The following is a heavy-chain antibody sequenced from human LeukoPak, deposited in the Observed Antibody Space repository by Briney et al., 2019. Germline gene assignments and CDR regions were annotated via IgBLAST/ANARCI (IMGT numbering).Heavy chain of an antibody. V-gene: IGHV4-34*01. D-gene: IGHD2-15*01. Sequence: PSETLSLTCAVYGGSFSGYYWSWIRQPPGKGLEWIGEINHSGSTNYNPSLKSRVTISVDTSKNQFSPKPSSVTAADTAVYYCARGPYCSGGSCYSWVDYWGQGTLVTVSS. CDR3: ARGPYCSGGSCYSWVDY. CDR2: INHSGST. CDR1: GGSFSGYY. J-gene: IGHJ4*02.